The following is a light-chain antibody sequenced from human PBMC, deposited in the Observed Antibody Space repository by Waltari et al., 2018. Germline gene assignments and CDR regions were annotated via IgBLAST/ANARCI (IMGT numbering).Light chain of an antibody. CDR1: QSVISN. CDR2: GAS. CDR3: QQYNKWPPWT. V-gene: IGKV3-15*01. Sequence: EIVMTQSTATLSVSPGECSTLFCRASQSVISNLAWYQHKPGQTPRLLIYGASSRATGVPARFSGSGSGTLFTLTISSLQSEDFAIYYCQQYNKWPPWTFGQGTRVEIK. J-gene: IGKJ1*01.